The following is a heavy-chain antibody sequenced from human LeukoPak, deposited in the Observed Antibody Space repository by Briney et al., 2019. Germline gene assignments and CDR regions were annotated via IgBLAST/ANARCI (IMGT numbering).Heavy chain of an antibody. CDR1: GGSFSGYY. Sequence: PSETLSLTRAVYGGSFSGYYWSWIRQPPGKGLEWIGEINHSGSTNYNPSLKSRVTISVDTSKNQFSLKLSSVTAADTAVYYCARGRGVWGSYRLPRDYYYYYYMDVWGKGTTVTVSS. V-gene: IGHV4-34*01. D-gene: IGHD3-16*02. J-gene: IGHJ6*03. CDR2: INHSGST. CDR3: ARGRGVWGSYRLPRDYYYYYYMDV.